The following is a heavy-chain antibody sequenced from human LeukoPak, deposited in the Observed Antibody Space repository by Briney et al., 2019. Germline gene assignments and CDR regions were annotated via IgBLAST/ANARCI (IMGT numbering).Heavy chain of an antibody. Sequence: SETLSLTCAVYGGSFSGYYWSWIRQPPGKGLEWIGYIYYSGNTNYNPSLKSRVTISVDTSKNQFSLRLSSVTAADTAVYYCARAPLDAYGGNSAAFDIWGQGTMVTVSS. CDR3: ARAPLDAYGGNSAAFDI. D-gene: IGHD4-23*01. CDR2: IYYSGNT. V-gene: IGHV4-59*01. J-gene: IGHJ3*02. CDR1: GGSFSGYY.